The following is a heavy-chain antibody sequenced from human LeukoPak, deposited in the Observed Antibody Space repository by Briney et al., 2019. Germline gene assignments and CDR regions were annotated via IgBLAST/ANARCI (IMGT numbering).Heavy chain of an antibody. CDR1: GGSFSGYY. D-gene: IGHD3-10*01. CDR3: ARGPYRVTMVRGGPGAFDI. Sequence: SETLSLTCAVYGGSFSGYYWSWIRQPPGKGLEGIGEINHSGSTNYNPSLTSRVTISVDTSKNQFSLKLSSVTAADTAVYYCARGPYRVTMVRGGPGAFDIWGQGTMVTVSS. CDR2: INHSGST. J-gene: IGHJ3*02. V-gene: IGHV4-34*01.